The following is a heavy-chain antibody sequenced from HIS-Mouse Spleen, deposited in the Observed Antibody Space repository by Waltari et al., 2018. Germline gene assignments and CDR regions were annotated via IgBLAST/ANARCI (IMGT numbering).Heavy chain of an antibody. CDR3: ATDSSGSYLPHPYYYYGMDV. V-gene: IGHV1-24*01. Sequence: QVQLVQSGAEVKKPGASVKVSCKVSGYTLTELSMHWVRQAPGKGLEWMGGFDPEDGETIYAQKFQGRVTMTEDTYTDTAYMELSSLRSEDTAVYYCATDSSGSYLPHPYYYYGMDVWGQGTTVTVSS. CDR2: FDPEDGET. J-gene: IGHJ6*02. CDR1: GYTLTELS. D-gene: IGHD3-10*01.